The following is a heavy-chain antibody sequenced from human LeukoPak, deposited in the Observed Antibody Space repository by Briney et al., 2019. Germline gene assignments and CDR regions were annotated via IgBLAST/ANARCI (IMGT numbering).Heavy chain of an antibody. V-gene: IGHV3-33*01. D-gene: IGHD3-10*01. CDR2: IWYDGSNK. Sequence: PGRSLRLSCAASGFSFRNYGMHWVRQAPGKGLEWVALIWYDGSNKYYADSVKGRFTTSRDNSKNTLFLQMNSLTTEDTAVYYCARGGSALIRRDGWSDPWGQGTLATVSS. CDR1: GFSFRNYG. J-gene: IGHJ5*02. CDR3: ARGGSALIRRDGWSDP.